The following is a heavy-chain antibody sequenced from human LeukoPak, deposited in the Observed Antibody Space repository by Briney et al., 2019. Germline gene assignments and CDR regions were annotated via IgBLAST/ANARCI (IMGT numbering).Heavy chain of an antibody. D-gene: IGHD2-2*03. Sequence: PGGSLRVSCAASGFSFSNHDMSWVRQAPGKGLEWVSAISGSGGDTTYADSVKGRFTISRDNSKNTVHLHMNSLRAEDTAVYYCVRVDHTFGYCSGSSCRFKWFDPWGQGTLVAVSS. CDR1: GFSFSNHD. V-gene: IGHV3-23*01. CDR2: ISGSGGDT. CDR3: VRVDHTFGYCSGSSCRFKWFDP. J-gene: IGHJ5*02.